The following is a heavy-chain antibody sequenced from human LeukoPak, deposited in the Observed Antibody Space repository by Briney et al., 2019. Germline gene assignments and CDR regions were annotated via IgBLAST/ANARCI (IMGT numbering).Heavy chain of an antibody. CDR3: ARVDTAMATDY. J-gene: IGHJ4*02. CDR1: GGSFSGYY. Sequence: SETLSLTCAVYGGSFSGYYWSWIRQPTGKGLEWIGEINHSGSTNYNPSLKSRVTISVDTSKNQFSLKLSSVTAADTAVYYCARVDTAMATDYWGQGTLVTVSS. CDR2: INHSGST. D-gene: IGHD5-18*01. V-gene: IGHV4-34*01.